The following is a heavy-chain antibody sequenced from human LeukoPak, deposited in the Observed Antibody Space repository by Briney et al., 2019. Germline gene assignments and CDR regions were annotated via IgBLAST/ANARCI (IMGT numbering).Heavy chain of an antibody. Sequence: KTSETLSLTCTVSGGSISRYYWSWIRQPPGKGLEWIGYISYTGSTTYNSSLKSRVTISLDTSQNQFSLKLTSVTPADTAVYYCASGSYSFYYFDYWGQGTLVTVSS. CDR2: ISYTGST. CDR3: ASGSYSFYYFDY. D-gene: IGHD1-26*01. J-gene: IGHJ4*02. V-gene: IGHV4-59*01. CDR1: GGSISRYY.